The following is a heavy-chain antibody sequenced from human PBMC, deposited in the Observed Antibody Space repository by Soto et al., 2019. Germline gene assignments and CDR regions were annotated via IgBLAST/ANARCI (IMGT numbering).Heavy chain of an antibody. CDR2: IYYSGST. CDR1: GGSISSSSYY. CDR3: ARRGSGGIAVAGTSFDY. J-gene: IGHJ4*02. V-gene: IGHV4-39*01. Sequence: QLQLQESGPGLVKPSETLSLTCTVSGGSISSSSYYWGWIRQPPGKGLEWIGNIYYSGSTYYNPSLKSRVTTPVATSKNQFSLKLSSVTAADTAVYYCARRGSGGIAVAGTSFDYWGQGTLVTVSS. D-gene: IGHD6-19*01.